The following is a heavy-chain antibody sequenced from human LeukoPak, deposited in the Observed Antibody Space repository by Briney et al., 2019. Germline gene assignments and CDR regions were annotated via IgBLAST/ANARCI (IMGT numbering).Heavy chain of an antibody. CDR2: IFHSGNT. CDR3: AREKVRGVIITLDP. Sequence: PSQTLSLICTVSGGSSSSGGDYWSWIRQPPEKGLEWIGYIFHSGNTYYNPSLKSRVTISIDRSKNQFSLKLSSVTAADTAVYYCAREKVRGVIITLDPWGQGTLVTVSS. J-gene: IGHJ5*02. D-gene: IGHD3-10*01. CDR1: GGSSSSGGDY. V-gene: IGHV4-30-2*01.